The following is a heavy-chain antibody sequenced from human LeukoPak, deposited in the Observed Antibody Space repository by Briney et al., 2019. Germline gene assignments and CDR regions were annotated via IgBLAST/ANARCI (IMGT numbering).Heavy chain of an antibody. V-gene: IGHV1-8*01. D-gene: IGHD7-27*01. Sequence: ASVKVSCKASGYTFTSFDFNWVRQATGQGLEWMGWMKSNNGHTGYAQKFQGRVTMTRDTSISTAYMELSSLTFEDTAVYYCARGPPNWGMVGYWSQGTLVTVSS. CDR2: MKSNNGHT. CDR1: GYTFTSFD. J-gene: IGHJ4*02. CDR3: ARGPPNWGMVGY.